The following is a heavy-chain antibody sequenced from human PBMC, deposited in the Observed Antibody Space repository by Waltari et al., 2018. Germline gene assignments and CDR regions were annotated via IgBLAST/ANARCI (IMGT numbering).Heavy chain of an antibody. CDR2: ISATDGSA. V-gene: IGHV3-23*01. J-gene: IGHJ4*02. Sequence: EVQLLESGGGLVQPGGSLRLSCTASGFRFSNYAMSWVRQAPGRGLEWVSVISATDGSAYYADSGKGRFTISRDNSKDTLYLQMNSLRAEDTAVYYCAKTQWLRPNFDYWGQGTLITVSS. CDR1: GFRFSNYA. D-gene: IGHD5-12*01. CDR3: AKTQWLRPNFDY.